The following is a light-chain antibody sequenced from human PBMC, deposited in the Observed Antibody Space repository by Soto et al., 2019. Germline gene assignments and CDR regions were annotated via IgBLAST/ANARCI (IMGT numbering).Light chain of an antibody. V-gene: IGLV2-11*01. CDR1: SSDVGNYNY. Sequence: QSALTQRRSVSGSPGQSVIISCTGTSSDVGNYNYVSWYQQHPGKAPKLTIFDVNKRPSGVPDRFSGSKSGNTASLTISGLQAEDDADYFCCSYAGSYTWVFGGGTKLTVL. J-gene: IGLJ2*01. CDR2: DVN. CDR3: CSYAGSYTWV.